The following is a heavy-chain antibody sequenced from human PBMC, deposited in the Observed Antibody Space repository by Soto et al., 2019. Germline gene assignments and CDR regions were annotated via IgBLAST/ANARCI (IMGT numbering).Heavy chain of an antibody. J-gene: IGHJ4*02. CDR1: GGSISDGAYY. Sequence: QVQLQESGPGLVKPSQTLSLTCTVSGGSISDGAYYWSWIRQPPGKGLEWIGHIYDSGNTYNNPSPKSRLTISVDTSKDHLSLNLNSVTAADTAVYYCASGLSGDKVDQWGQGTLVTVSS. D-gene: IGHD2-21*01. CDR2: IYDSGNT. CDR3: ASGLSGDKVDQ. V-gene: IGHV4-30-4*01.